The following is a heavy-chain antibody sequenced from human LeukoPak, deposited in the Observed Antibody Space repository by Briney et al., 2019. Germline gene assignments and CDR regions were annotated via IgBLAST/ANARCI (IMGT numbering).Heavy chain of an antibody. D-gene: IGHD6-19*01. J-gene: IGHJ4*02. Sequence: ASVKVSCKVSGYTLTELSMHWVRQAPGKGLEWMGGFDPEDGETIYAQKFQGRVTMTEDTSTDTAYMELSSLRSEDTAVYYCATQIAVAEGTRFDYWGQGTLVTVSS. V-gene: IGHV1-24*01. CDR2: FDPEDGET. CDR3: ATQIAVAEGTRFDY. CDR1: GYTLTELS.